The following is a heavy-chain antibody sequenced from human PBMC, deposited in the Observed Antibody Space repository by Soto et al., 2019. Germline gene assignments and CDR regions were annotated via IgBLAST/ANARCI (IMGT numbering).Heavy chain of an antibody. CDR3: ARAGGYSYVDY. J-gene: IGHJ4*02. CDR1: GGSISSSNW. Sequence: QVQLQESGPGLVKPSGTLSLTCAVSGGSISSSNWWSWVRQPPGKGLEWIGEMYHSGSTNYNPSLKXRVTRAVDKSKNRFSLKLSSVTAADTAVYYCARAGGYSYVDYWGQGTLVTVSS. CDR2: MYHSGST. V-gene: IGHV4-4*02. D-gene: IGHD5-18*01.